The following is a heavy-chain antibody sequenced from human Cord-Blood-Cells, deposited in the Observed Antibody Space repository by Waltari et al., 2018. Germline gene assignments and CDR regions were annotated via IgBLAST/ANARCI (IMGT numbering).Heavy chain of an antibody. Sequence: EVQLVPSGAEVTEPGESLKISCQGSGYSFTSYWTGLVRQMPGKGLEWMGIIYPGDSDTRYSPSFQGQVTISADKSISTAYLQWSSLKASDTAMYYCARGPAAIPYYFDYWGQGTLVTVSS. CDR2: IYPGDSDT. J-gene: IGHJ4*02. CDR1: GYSFTSYW. CDR3: ARGPAAIPYYFDY. D-gene: IGHD2-2*02. V-gene: IGHV5-51*01.